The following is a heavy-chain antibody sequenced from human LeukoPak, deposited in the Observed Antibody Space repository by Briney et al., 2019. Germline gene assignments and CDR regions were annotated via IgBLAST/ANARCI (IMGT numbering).Heavy chain of an antibody. CDR3: AREKWELQQGADDAFDI. CDR1: GFTFSRSN. CDR2: INTGSNSI. Sequence: GGSLRLSCAASGFTFSRSNMDWVRQAPGKGLEWVSYINTGSNSIYYADSVKGRFTISRDNAANSLYLQMNSLRAEDTAVYYCAREKWELQQGADDAFDIWGQGTMVTVSS. V-gene: IGHV3-48*04. D-gene: IGHD1-26*01. J-gene: IGHJ3*02.